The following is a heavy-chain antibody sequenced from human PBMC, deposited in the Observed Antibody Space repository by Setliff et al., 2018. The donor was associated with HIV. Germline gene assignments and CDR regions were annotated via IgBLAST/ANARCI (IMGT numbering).Heavy chain of an antibody. V-gene: IGHV3-30-3*01. CDR2: MSTGGGIK. Sequence: TGGSLRLSCAATGFTFSSYVLHWVRQAPGKGLEWVAVMSTGGGIKICADSVKGRFTISRDNSRNTLFLQMNSLRPEDTATYYCVRDPIEGSPDYFDYWGQGALVTVSS. D-gene: IGHD1-26*01. J-gene: IGHJ4*02. CDR3: VRDPIEGSPDYFDY. CDR1: GFTFSSYV.